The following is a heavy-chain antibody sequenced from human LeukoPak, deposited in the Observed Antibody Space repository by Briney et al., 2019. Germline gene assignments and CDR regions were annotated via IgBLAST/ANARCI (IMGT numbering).Heavy chain of an antibody. CDR2: INPNSGGT. V-gene: IGHV1-2*06. CDR1: GYTFTGYY. J-gene: IGHJ6*02. D-gene: IGHD3-3*01. CDR3: AREGALTIFGVVGGYYYYYGMDV. Sequence: GASVKVSCKASGYTFTGYYMHWVRQAPGQGLEWMGRINPNSGGTNYAQKFQGRVTMTRDTSISTAYMELSRLRSDDTAVYYCAREGALTIFGVVGGYYYYYGMDVWGQGTTVTVSS.